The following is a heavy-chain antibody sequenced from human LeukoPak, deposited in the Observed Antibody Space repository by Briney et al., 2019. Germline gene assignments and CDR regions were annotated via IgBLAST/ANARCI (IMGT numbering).Heavy chain of an antibody. CDR1: GGTFSSYA. CDR3: ARGGSGSYVELDY. D-gene: IGHD1-26*01. V-gene: IGHV1-69*01. Sequence: SVKVSCKASGGTFSSYAISWVRQAPGQGLEWMGGIIPIFGTANYAQKFQGRVTITADESTSTAYMELSSLRSEDTAVYYCARGGSGSYVELDYWGQGTLVTVSS. J-gene: IGHJ4*02. CDR2: IIPIFGTA.